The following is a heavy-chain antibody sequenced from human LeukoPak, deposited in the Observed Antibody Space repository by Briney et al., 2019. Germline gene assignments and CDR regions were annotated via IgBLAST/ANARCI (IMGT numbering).Heavy chain of an antibody. CDR2: IKQDGSEK. D-gene: IGHD2-2*02. Sequence: GGSLRLSCAASGFTFSSYWMHWVRQAPGKGLEWVANIKQDGSEKYYVDSVKGRFTISRDNAKNSLFLQMNSLRAEDTAVYYCARGWGDCTTVSCYTGGDVFDMWGQGTMVTVSS. J-gene: IGHJ3*02. V-gene: IGHV3-7*01. CDR1: GFTFSSYW. CDR3: ARGWGDCTTVSCYTGGDVFDM.